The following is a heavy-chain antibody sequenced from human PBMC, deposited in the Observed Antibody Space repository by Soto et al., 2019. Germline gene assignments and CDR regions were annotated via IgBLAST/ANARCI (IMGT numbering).Heavy chain of an antibody. J-gene: IGHJ5*02. Sequence: SETLSLTCAVYGGSFIGYYWIWIRQPPGKGLEWIGEINHSGSTNYNPSLKSRVTISVDTSKNQFSLKLSSVTAADTAVYYCAREVRYYYGSGLTRGWFDPWGQGTLVTVSS. V-gene: IGHV4-34*01. CDR3: AREVRYYYGSGLTRGWFDP. CDR1: GGSFIGYY. CDR2: INHSGST. D-gene: IGHD3-10*01.